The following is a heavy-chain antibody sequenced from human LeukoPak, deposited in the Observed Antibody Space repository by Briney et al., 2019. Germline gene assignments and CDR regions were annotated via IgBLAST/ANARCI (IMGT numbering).Heavy chain of an antibody. CDR2: ISSSSSTI. Sequence: PGGSLRLSCAASGFTFSSYSMDWVRQAPGKGLEWVSYISSSSSTIYYADSVKGRFTISRDNAKNSLYLQMNSLRAEDTAVYYCAKDHGPIVVESPFDYWGQGTLVTVSS. V-gene: IGHV3-48*01. J-gene: IGHJ4*02. D-gene: IGHD3-22*01. CDR3: AKDHGPIVVESPFDY. CDR1: GFTFSSYS.